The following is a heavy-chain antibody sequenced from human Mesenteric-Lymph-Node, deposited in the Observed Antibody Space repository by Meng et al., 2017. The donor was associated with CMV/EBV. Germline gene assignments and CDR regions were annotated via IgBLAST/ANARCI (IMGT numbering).Heavy chain of an antibody. V-gene: IGHV3-21*01. D-gene: IGHD2-2*01. CDR3: ARDLEVVVVPAGSYTWFDP. J-gene: IGHJ5*02. CDR1: GFTFSSYW. Sequence: GGSLRLSCAASGFTFSSYWMSWVRQAPGKGLEWVSSISSSSSYIYYADSVKGRFTISRDNAKNSLYLQMNSLRAEDTAVYYCARDLEVVVVPAGSYTWFDPWGQGTLVTVSS. CDR2: ISSSSSYI.